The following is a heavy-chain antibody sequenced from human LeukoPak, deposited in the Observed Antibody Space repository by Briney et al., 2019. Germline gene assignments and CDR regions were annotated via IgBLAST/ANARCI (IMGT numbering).Heavy chain of an antibody. CDR1: GFTFSSFV. Sequence: GGSLRLSCGASGFTFSSFVMSWVRQTPGKGLEWVATITAGGSNTYYADSVKGRFTISRDNAKNSLYLQMNSLRAEDTAVYYCARDNYGSGSPDYWGQGTLVTVSS. CDR3: ARDNYGSGSPDY. V-gene: IGHV3-21*04. J-gene: IGHJ4*02. CDR2: ITAGGSNT. D-gene: IGHD3-10*01.